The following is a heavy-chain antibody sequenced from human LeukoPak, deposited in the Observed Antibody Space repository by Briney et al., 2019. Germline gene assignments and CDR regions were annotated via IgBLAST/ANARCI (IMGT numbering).Heavy chain of an antibody. CDR1: GFTFSSYA. Sequence: GRSLRLSCAASGFTFSSYAMHWVRQAPGKGLEWVAVISYDGSNKYYADSVEGRFTISRDNSKNTLYLQMNSLRAEDTAVYYCARAPLGGIVVVPAATVDYWGQGTLVTVSS. CDR3: ARAPLGGIVVVPAATVDY. V-gene: IGHV3-30-3*01. D-gene: IGHD2-2*01. CDR2: ISYDGSNK. J-gene: IGHJ4*02.